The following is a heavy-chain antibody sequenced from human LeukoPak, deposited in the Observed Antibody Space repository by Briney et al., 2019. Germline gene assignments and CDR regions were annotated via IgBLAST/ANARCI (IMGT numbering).Heavy chain of an antibody. D-gene: IGHD6-13*01. CDR2: IYPGDSDS. Sequence: GESLKISCKGSGYSFTNNWIVWVRQMPGKGLEWMGIIYPGDSDSRYSPSFQGQVTISADKSISTAYLQWSSLKASDTAMYYCARHDSSSWSDPWGQGTLVTVSS. CDR3: ARHDSSSWSDP. V-gene: IGHV5-51*01. CDR1: GYSFTNNW. J-gene: IGHJ5*02.